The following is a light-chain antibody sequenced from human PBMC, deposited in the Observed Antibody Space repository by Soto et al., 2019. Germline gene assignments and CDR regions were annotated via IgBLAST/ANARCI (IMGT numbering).Light chain of an antibody. J-gene: IGLJ1*01. CDR3: TSYTTSGTHV. V-gene: IGLV2-14*02. Sequence: QSALTQPASVSRSPGQSIPISCTGTSSDVGTYDIVSWYQQHPGKVPKLIIYDVTIRPSGVSDRFSGSKSGNTASLTISGLQSEDEADYYCTSYTTSGTHVFGTGTKVTVL. CDR2: DVT. CDR1: SSDVGTYDI.